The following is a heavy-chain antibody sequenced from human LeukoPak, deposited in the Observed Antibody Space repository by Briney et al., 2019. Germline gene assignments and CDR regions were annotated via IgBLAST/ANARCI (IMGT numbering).Heavy chain of an antibody. CDR3: ARFVGATGSFDY. V-gene: IGHV1-2*02. Sequence: ASVKVSCKASGYTFTGYYMHWVRQAPGQGLEWMGWINPNSGGTNYAQKFQGRVTMTRDTSISTAYMELSRLRSGDTAVYYCARFVGATGSFDYWGQGTLVTVSS. CDR2: INPNSGGT. D-gene: IGHD1-26*01. J-gene: IGHJ4*02. CDR1: GYTFTGYY.